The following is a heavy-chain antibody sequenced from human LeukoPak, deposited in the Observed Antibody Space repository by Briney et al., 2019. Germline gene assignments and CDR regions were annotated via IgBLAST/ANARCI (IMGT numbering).Heavy chain of an antibody. V-gene: IGHV4-59*12. CDR1: GGSISSYY. CDR3: ARDHSARYCSGGSCPVDY. D-gene: IGHD2-15*01. Sequence: SETLSLTCTVSGGSISSYYWSWIRQPPGKGLEWIGYIYYSGSTNYNPSLKSRVTISVDTSKDQFSLKLSSVTAADTAVYYCARDHSARYCSGGSCPVDYWGQGTLVTVSS. CDR2: IYYSGST. J-gene: IGHJ4*02.